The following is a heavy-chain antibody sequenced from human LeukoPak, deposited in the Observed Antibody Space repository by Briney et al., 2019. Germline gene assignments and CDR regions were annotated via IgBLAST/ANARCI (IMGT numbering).Heavy chain of an antibody. D-gene: IGHD1-26*01. CDR1: GYTFTGYY. V-gene: IGHV1-2*02. CDR3: ARGSIVGATFDYFDY. Sequence: ASVKLSCKASGYTFTGYYIHWVRQAPGQGLEWMGWIKPNSGGTKYAQKFQGRVTMTRDTSISTAYMELSRLRSDDTAVYYCARGSIVGATFDYFDYWGQGTLVTVSS. CDR2: IKPNSGGT. J-gene: IGHJ4*02.